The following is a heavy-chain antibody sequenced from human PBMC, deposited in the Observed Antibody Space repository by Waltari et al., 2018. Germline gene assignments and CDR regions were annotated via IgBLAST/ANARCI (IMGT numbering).Heavy chain of an antibody. V-gene: IGHV3-48*04. CDR1: GFTFSDYS. CDR2: MRGGGCPI. D-gene: IGHD2-8*01. CDR3: VRDHMYGLDF. Sequence: VQLVETGGGLVQPGGSLRLFCSASGFTFSDYSMNRVRQAPGKGLAWISYMRGGGCPIYYAYLVQGRFTISRDNAKSSLYLQMNSLRPDDTALYYGVRDHMYGLDFWGRGTLVTVSS. J-gene: IGHJ4*02.